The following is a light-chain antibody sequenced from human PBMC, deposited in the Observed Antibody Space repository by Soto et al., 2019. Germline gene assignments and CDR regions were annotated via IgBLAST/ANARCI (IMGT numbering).Light chain of an antibody. CDR3: CSSAGGCAFYV. CDR1: TTDARDYNY. CDR2: DVT. V-gene: IGLV2-11*01. J-gene: IGLJ1*01. Sequence: QSVLAQPRSVSGSRGQSVTISCTGTTTDARDYNYVSWYQQHPGKAPKLLIYDVTKRPSGVPDRFSGSKSGKTASLTISGLQAEDEADYYCCSSAGGCAFYVFGTGTKVTVL.